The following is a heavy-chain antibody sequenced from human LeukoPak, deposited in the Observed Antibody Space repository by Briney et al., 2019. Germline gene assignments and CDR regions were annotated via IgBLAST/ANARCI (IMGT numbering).Heavy chain of an antibody. CDR3: ARQYYYDGSGPFQH. J-gene: IGHJ1*01. Sequence: TPSETLSLTWTVAGGSISRYYWGWIRQPPGEGLECIGYIYYSGSTYYYNPSLKSRVTMSVETSKNQFSLKLSSVTAADTAVYYCARQYYYDGSGPFQHWGQGTLVTVSS. CDR2: IYYSGSTY. V-gene: IGHV4-59*08. D-gene: IGHD3-22*01. CDR1: GGSISRYY.